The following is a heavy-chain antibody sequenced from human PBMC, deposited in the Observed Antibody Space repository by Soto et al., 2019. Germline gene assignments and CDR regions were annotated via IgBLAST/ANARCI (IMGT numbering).Heavy chain of an antibody. CDR1: GYSLTSYW. J-gene: IGHJ3*02. V-gene: IGHV5-51*01. Sequence: VQLVQSGAEVKKPGESLKISCKGSGYSLTSYWIGWVRQMPGKGLEWMGIIYPGDSDTRYSPSFQGQVTISADKSISTTYRQGSGLKASDAAMYCCARHGGGEYCGGDCYSYAIWGQGTMVTVSS. CDR2: IYPGDSDT. CDR3: ARHGGGEYCGGDCYSYAI. D-gene: IGHD2-21*02.